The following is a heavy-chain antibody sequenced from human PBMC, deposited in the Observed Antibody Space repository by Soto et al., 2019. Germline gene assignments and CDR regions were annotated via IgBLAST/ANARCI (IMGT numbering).Heavy chain of an antibody. D-gene: IGHD6-13*01. CDR2: ISGSGGST. J-gene: IGHJ4*02. Sequence: LRLSCAASGFTFSSYAMSWVRQAPGKGLEWASAISGSGGSTYYADSVKGRFTISRDNSKNTLYLQTNSLRAEDTAVYYCAKSPRQLVREIDYWGQGTLVTVSS. CDR3: AKSPRQLVREIDY. CDR1: GFTFSSYA. V-gene: IGHV3-23*01.